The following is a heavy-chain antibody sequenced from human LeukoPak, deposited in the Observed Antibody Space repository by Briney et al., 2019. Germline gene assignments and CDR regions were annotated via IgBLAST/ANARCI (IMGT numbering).Heavy chain of an antibody. Sequence: GGSLRLSCAASGFTFSDHFMDWVRQAPGKGLEWVGRIRKKPNSYTTDYAASVKGRFTISRDDSKNSLYLQMNSLEAEDTGVYYCARVSAITGATDALDFWGQGAMVTVSS. J-gene: IGHJ3*01. V-gene: IGHV3-72*01. D-gene: IGHD1-20*01. CDR3: ARVSAITGATDALDF. CDR2: IRKKPNSYTT. CDR1: GFTFSDHF.